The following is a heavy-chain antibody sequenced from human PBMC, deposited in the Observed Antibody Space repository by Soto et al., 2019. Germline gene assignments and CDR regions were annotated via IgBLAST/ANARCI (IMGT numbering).Heavy chain of an antibody. CDR3: ARFPVAGPYYYYGMGV. V-gene: IGHV1-46*01. D-gene: IGHD6-19*01. CDR1: GYTFTSYY. Sequence: ASVKVSCKASGYTFTSYYMHWVRQAPGQGLEWMGIINPSGGSTSYAQKFQGRVTMTRDTSTSTVYMELSSLRSEDTAVYYCARFPVAGPYYYYGMGVWGQGTTVTV. CDR2: INPSGGST. J-gene: IGHJ6*02.